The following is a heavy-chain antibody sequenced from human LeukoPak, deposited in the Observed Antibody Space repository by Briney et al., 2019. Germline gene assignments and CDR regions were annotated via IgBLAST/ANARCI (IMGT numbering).Heavy chain of an antibody. CDR3: ASTHYGSGSYRFDY. J-gene: IGHJ4*02. V-gene: IGHV4-59*12. D-gene: IGHD3-10*01. CDR1: GSSMNNYY. CDR2: FHYTRNT. Sequence: PSETLSLTCTVSGSSMNNYYWTWIRQSPGKGLEWIGYFHYTRNTNYNPSLRGRVTMSADTSKNQFSLKLSSVTAADTAVYYCASTHYGSGSYRFDYWGQGTLVTVSS.